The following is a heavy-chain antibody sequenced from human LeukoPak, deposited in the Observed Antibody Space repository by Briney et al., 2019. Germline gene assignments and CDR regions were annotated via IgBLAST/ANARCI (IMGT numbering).Heavy chain of an antibody. Sequence: GASVKVSCKASGGTFISYAISWVRQAPGQGLEWMGGIIPIFGTANYAQKFQGRVTITADESTSTAYMELSSLRSEDTAVYYCARRRRQWLVSHWFDPWGQGTLVTVSS. D-gene: IGHD6-19*01. CDR1: GGTFISYA. J-gene: IGHJ5*02. CDR3: ARRRRQWLVSHWFDP. V-gene: IGHV1-69*13. CDR2: IIPIFGTA.